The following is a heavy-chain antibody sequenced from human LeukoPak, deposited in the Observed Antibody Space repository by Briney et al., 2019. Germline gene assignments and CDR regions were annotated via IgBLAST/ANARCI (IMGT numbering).Heavy chain of an antibody. V-gene: IGHV3-64*01. J-gene: IGHJ4*02. CDR3: ARGCGTIFGVVSS. CDR1: GFTFSSYA. Sequence: GGSLRLSCAASGFTFSSYAMHWVRQAPGKGLEYVSAISSNGGSTYYANSVKGRFTISRDNSKNTLYLQMGSLRAEDMAVYYCARGCGTIFGVVSSWGQGTLVTVSS. D-gene: IGHD3-3*01. CDR2: ISSNGGST.